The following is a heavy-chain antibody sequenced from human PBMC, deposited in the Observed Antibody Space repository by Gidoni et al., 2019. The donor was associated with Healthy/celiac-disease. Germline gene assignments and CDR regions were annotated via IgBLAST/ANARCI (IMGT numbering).Heavy chain of an antibody. CDR1: GFTFSSYS. J-gene: IGHJ3*02. Sequence: EVQLVESGGGLVKPGGSLRLSCAASGFTFSSYSMNWVRQAPGKGLEWVSSISSSSSYIYYADPVKGRFTISRDNAKNSLYLQMNSLRAEDTAVYYCQAAADPFDAFDIWGQGTMVTVSS. CDR2: ISSSSSYI. D-gene: IGHD6-13*01. V-gene: IGHV3-21*01. CDR3: QAAADPFDAFDI.